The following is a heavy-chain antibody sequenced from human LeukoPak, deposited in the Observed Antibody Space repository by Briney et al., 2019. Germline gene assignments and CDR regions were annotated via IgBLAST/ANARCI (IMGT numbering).Heavy chain of an antibody. D-gene: IGHD7-27*01. CDR3: AAAPITGETHYYYYYYMDV. CDR1: GYTFTVYS. J-gene: IGHJ6*03. V-gene: IGHV1-2*02. Sequence: ASVKVSCTASGYTFTVYSMHWVRQAPGQGLEWMGWINPNSGDTHYAQKFQGRVTMTRDTSISTAYMELSKLTSDDTALYYCAAAPITGETHYYYYYYMDVWGKGTAVTVSS. CDR2: INPNSGDT.